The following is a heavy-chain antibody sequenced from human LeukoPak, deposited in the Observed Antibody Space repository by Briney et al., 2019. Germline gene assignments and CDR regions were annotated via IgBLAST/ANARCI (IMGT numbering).Heavy chain of an antibody. Sequence: GGSLRLSCAASGFTFSSYGMHWVRQAPGKGLEWVAVIWYDGSNKYYADSVKGRFTISRDNSKNTLYLRMNSLRAEDTAVYYCARDRSSGWYVGGFQHWGQGTLVTVSS. CDR1: GFTFSSYG. V-gene: IGHV3-33*01. CDR3: ARDRSSGWYVGGFQH. J-gene: IGHJ1*01. D-gene: IGHD6-19*01. CDR2: IWYDGSNK.